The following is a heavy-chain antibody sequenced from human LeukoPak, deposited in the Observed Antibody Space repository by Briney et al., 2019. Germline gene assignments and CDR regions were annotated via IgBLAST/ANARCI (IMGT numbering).Heavy chain of an antibody. CDR1: GYSFSGHY. V-gene: IGHV1-2*02. CDR2: ISPNSGGT. J-gene: IGHJ4*02. D-gene: IGHD3-10*01. Sequence: GASVKVSCKASGYSFSGHYMHWVRQAPGQGPEWMGWISPNSGGTNYAQKFQGRVTMTGDTSISTAYMELSSLRSDDTAVYYCAVYGSGIGLVYWGQGTLVTVSS. CDR3: AVYGSGIGLVY.